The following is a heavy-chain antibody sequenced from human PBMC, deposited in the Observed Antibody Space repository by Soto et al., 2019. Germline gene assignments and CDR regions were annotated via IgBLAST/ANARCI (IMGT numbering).Heavy chain of an antibody. V-gene: IGHV4-4*07. CDR1: GASMRNYY. D-gene: IGHD3-22*01. J-gene: IGHJ4*02. CDR3: VREGDYSDNNGYPLFDY. Sequence: QVQLQESGPGLLKPSETLSLPCTVSGASMRNYYWSWIRQPAGKGLEWIGRIFGSGETYYNPSLKSRIILSVDLSKSQFSLELTSVTAADTAVYFCVREGDYSDNNGYPLFDYWGQGTLVTVSP. CDR2: IFGSGET.